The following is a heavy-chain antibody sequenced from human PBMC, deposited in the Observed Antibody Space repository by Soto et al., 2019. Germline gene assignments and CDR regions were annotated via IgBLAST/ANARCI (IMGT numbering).Heavy chain of an antibody. D-gene: IGHD2-2*01. CDR3: ARDHGGGCSSTSCYEGWELNWFDP. CDR1: GGSISSGGYY. CDR2: IYYRGST. J-gene: IGHJ5*02. Sequence: QVQLQESGPGLVKPSQTLSLTCTVSGGSISSGGYYWSWIRQHPGKGLEWIGYIYYRGSTYYNPSLKSRVTISVDTSKNQCSLKLSSVTAADTAVYYCARDHGGGCSSTSCYEGWELNWFDPWGQGTLVTVSS. V-gene: IGHV4-31*03.